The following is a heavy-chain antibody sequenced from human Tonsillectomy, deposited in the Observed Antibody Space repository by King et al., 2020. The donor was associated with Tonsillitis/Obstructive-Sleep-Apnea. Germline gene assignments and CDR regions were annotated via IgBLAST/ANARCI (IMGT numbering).Heavy chain of an antibody. Sequence: ITLKESGPTLVKPTQTLTLTCTFSGFSLSTCGVGVGWIRQPPGKALEWLALIYWDDDKSYSPSLKSRLTITKDTSKNQVVLTMTNMDPVDTATYYCARGSYDFDAFDIWGQGRMVTVSS. J-gene: IGHJ3*02. CDR3: ARGSYDFDAFDI. V-gene: IGHV2-5*02. CDR1: GFSLSTCGVG. D-gene: IGHD3-3*01. CDR2: IYWDDDK.